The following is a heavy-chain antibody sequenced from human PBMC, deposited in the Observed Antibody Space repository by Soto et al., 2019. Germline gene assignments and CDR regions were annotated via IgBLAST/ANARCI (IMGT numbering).Heavy chain of an antibody. CDR1: GFTLSDYA. V-gene: IGHV3-23*01. J-gene: IGHJ6*02. CDR3: ARSRPRIAVAAHTYGMDV. D-gene: IGHD6-19*01. CDR2: ISGSGDST. Sequence: GSLRLSCAASGFTLSDYAMTWVRQGPGKGLEWVSAISGSGDSTYYTDSVKGRFTISRDTSISTAYMELSRLRSDDTAVYYCARSRPRIAVAAHTYGMDVWGQGTTVTVSS.